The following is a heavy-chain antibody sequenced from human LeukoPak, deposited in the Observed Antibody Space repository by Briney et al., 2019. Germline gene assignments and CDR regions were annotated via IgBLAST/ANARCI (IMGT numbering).Heavy chain of an antibody. J-gene: IGHJ4*02. CDR1: GFTFSSYS. V-gene: IGHV3-21*01. CDR2: ISSSTSYI. Sequence: GSLRLSCAASGFTFSSYSMNWIRQAPGKGLEWVSSISSSTSYIYYADSVKGRFTISKDNAKNSQYLQMNSLRAEDTAVYYCARAGGSTVSHSDYWGQGTLVTVSS. D-gene: IGHD4-17*01. CDR3: ARAGGSTVSHSDY.